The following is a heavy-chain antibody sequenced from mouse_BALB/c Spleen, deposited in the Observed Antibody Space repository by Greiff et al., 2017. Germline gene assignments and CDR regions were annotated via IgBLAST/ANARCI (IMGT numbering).Heavy chain of an antibody. CDR1: GFTFTDYY. D-gene: IGHD2-13*01. Sequence: EVQVVESGGGLVQPGGSLRLSCATSGFTFTDYYMSWVRQPPGQALEWMGFIRNKANGYTTKYSASVKGRVTISGDNPKNTLFLQMTSLRSEDTAVYYCARSVKHGDSSLDYWGQGTSVTVSS. V-gene: IGHV7-3*02. CDR3: ARSVKHGDSSLDY. CDR2: IRNKANGYTT. J-gene: IGHJ4*01.